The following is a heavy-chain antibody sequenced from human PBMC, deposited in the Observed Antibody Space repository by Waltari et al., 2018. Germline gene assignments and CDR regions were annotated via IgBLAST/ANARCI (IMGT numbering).Heavy chain of an antibody. V-gene: IGHV3-74*01. CDR1: GFTFSSYW. D-gene: IGHD6-6*01. J-gene: IGHJ5*02. Sequence: EVQLVESGGGLVQPGGSLILSCAPSGFTFSSYWMHWVRQAPGKGLVWVSRINSDGSSTSYADSVKGRFTISRDNAKNTLYLQMNSLRAEDTAVYYCARDGGYSSSWGSWFDPWGQGTLVTVSS. CDR3: ARDGGYSSSWGSWFDP. CDR2: INSDGSST.